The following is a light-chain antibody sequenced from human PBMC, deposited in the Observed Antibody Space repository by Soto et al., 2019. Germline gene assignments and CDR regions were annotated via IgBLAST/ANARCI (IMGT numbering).Light chain of an antibody. V-gene: IGLV2-14*01. CDR2: EVN. CDR1: SSDIGYYDY. Sequence: QSVLTQPASVSGSPGQSITISCTGTSSDIGYYDYVSWYQHHSGKAPKLIIYEVNNRPSGVSNRFSGSKSGNTASLTISGLQAEDEADYYCSSYTSSSTLYVFGTGTKLTVL. J-gene: IGLJ1*01. CDR3: SSYTSSSTLYV.